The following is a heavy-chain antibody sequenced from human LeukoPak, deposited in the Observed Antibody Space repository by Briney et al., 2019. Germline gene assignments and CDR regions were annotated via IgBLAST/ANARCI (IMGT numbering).Heavy chain of an antibody. V-gene: IGHV3-23*01. J-gene: IGHJ4*02. CDR2: ISGSGGST. D-gene: IGHD3-10*01. CDR3: AREWAFGSGNPPLYYFDS. Sequence: PGGSLRLSCAASGFTFSSYAMSWVRQAPGKGLEWVSAISGSGGSTYYADSVKGRFTISRDNSKNTLYLQMDSLRAEDTAVYYCAREWAFGSGNPPLYYFDSWGQGTLVTVSS. CDR1: GFTFSSYA.